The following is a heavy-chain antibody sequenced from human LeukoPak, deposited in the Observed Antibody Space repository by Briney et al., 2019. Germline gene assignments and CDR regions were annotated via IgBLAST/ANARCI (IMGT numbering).Heavy chain of an antibody. CDR1: GYTFTSYA. J-gene: IGHJ6*03. CDR2: INTNTGNP. V-gene: IGHV7-4-1*02. Sequence: GASVKVSCKASGYTFTSYAMNWVRQAPGQGLEWMGWINTNTGNPTYAQGFTGRFVFSLDTSVSTAYLQISSLKAEDTAVYYCARVSAPIYYYFMDVWGKGTTVIVSS. CDR3: ARVSAPIYYYFMDV.